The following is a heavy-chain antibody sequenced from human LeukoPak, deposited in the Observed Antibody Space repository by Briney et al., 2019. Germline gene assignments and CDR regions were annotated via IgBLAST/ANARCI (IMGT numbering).Heavy chain of an antibody. CDR3: ARGGRGYCTSSSCYFDY. CDR1: GDSVSSTA. V-gene: IGHV6-1*01. J-gene: IGHJ4*02. Sequence: SQTLSLTCAISGDSVSSTAWNWIRQSPSRGLEWLGWTYYRSKWYNDYAVSVKSLITINPDTSKNQFSLQLNSVTPEDTAVYYCARGGRGYCTSSSCYFDYWGQGTLVTVSS. CDR2: TYYRSKWYN. D-gene: IGHD2-2*01.